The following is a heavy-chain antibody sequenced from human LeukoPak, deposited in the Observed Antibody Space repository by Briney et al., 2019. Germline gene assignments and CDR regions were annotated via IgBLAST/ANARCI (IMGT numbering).Heavy chain of an antibody. CDR3: ARYSGNPASFEY. D-gene: IGHD1-26*01. CDR1: GFTFSSYW. Sequence: GSLRLSCAASGFTFSSYWMSWVRQAPGKGLEWVANIKQDGSEKYYVDSVKGRFTISKDNAKNSLYLQMNSLRAEDTGVYYCARYSGNPASFEYWGQGTLVTVSS. CDR2: IKQDGSEK. V-gene: IGHV3-7*01. J-gene: IGHJ4*02.